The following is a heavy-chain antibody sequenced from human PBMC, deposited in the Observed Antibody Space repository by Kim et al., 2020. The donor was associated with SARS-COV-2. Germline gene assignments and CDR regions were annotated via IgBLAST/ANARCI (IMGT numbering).Heavy chain of an antibody. CDR1: GDSVSSNSAA. D-gene: IGHD2-15*01. V-gene: IGHV6-1*01. Sequence: SQTLSLTCAISGDSVSSNSAAWNCIRQSPSRGLEWLGRTYYRSKWYNDYAVSVKSRITINPDTSKNQFSLQLNSVTPEDTAVYYCARDRLPIVVVVAATNYYYYGMDVWGQGTTVTVSS. CDR2: TYYRSKWYN. CDR3: ARDRLPIVVVVAATNYYYYGMDV. J-gene: IGHJ6*02.